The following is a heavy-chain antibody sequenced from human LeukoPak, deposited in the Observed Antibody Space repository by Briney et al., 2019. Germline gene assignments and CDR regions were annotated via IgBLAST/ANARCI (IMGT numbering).Heavy chain of an antibody. CDR1: GGSISSYY. CDR3: AREAIVVGGYSYGGAFDI. CDR2: IYYSGST. V-gene: IGHV4-59*01. J-gene: IGHJ3*02. Sequence: KTSETLSLTCTVSGGSISSYYWSWIRQPPGKGLEWIGYIYYSGSTNYNPSLKSRVTISVDTSKNQFSLKLSSVTAADTAVYYCAREAIVVGGYSYGGAFDIWGQGTMVTVSS. D-gene: IGHD5-18*01.